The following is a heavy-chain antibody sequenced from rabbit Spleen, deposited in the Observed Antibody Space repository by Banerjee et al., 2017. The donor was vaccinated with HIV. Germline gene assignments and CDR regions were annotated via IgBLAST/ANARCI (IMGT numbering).Heavy chain of an antibody. V-gene: IGHV1S40*01. CDR3: ARDLASVVGWNFNL. Sequence: QSLEESGGDLVKPGASLTLTCTASGFSFSSSYYLCWVRQAPGKGLECIACIYGGSGGSTWYASWAKGRFTISKTSSTTVTLQMTSLTAADTATYFCARDLASVVGWNFNLWGPGTLVTVS. J-gene: IGHJ4*01. CDR2: IYGGSGGST. D-gene: IGHD3-1*01. CDR1: GFSFSSSYY.